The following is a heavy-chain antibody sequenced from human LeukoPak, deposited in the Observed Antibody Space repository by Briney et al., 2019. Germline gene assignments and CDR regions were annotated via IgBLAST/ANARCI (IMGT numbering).Heavy chain of an antibody. V-gene: IGHV3-48*01. J-gene: IGHJ4*02. D-gene: IGHD3-22*01. Sequence: GGSLRLSCAASGFTFSSPSVNWVRQAPGKGLEWVSYISSSSSTIYYADSVKGRFTISRDNAKNSLYLQMNSLSAEDTAVYYCARGAYYYEDWGQGTLVTVSS. CDR3: ARGAYYYED. CDR2: ISSSSSTI. CDR1: GFTFSSPS.